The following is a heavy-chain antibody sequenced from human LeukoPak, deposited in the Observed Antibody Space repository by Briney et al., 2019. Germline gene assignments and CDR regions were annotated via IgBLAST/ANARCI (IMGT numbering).Heavy chain of an antibody. V-gene: IGHV4-59*01. CDR2: ISYSGTT. Sequence: PSETLSLTCTVSGGSISSFYWSWIRQPPGKGLEYIGYISYSGTTSYNPSLKSRVTISVDTSKNQFSLKLTSVTAADMAVYYCARDKGLPQAFDLWGQGTMVTVSS. CDR1: GGSISSFY. J-gene: IGHJ3*01. D-gene: IGHD5/OR15-5a*01. CDR3: ARDKGLPQAFDL.